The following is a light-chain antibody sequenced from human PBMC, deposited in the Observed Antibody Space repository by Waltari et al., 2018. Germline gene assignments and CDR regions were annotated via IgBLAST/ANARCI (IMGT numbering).Light chain of an antibody. CDR2: TND. Sequence: QSVLTQPPSASGTPGQRVSISCSGSSSNIGSNSVNWYQQLPGTAPKLLIYTNDHRPSGVPDRFSGSKSGTSASLAISWLQSEDEAEYHCAVWDDSLNGPLFGGGTKLTVL. CDR1: SSNIGSNS. CDR3: AVWDDSLNGPL. V-gene: IGLV1-44*01. J-gene: IGLJ2*01.